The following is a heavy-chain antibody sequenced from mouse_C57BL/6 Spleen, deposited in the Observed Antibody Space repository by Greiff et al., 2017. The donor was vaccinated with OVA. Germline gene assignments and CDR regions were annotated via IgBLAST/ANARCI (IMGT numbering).Heavy chain of an antibody. CDR2: IDPETGGT. CDR1: GYTFTDYE. CDR3: TKGGVGWYFDV. J-gene: IGHJ1*03. Sequence: VQGVESGAELVRPGASVTLSCKASGYTFTDYEMHWVKQTPVHGLEWIGAIDPETGGTAYNQKFKGKAILTADKSSSTAYMELRSLTSEDSAVYYCTKGGVGWYFDVWGTGTTVTVSS. V-gene: IGHV1-15*01.